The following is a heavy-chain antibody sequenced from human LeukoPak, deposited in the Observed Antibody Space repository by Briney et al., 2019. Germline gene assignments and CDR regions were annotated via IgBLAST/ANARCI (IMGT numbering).Heavy chain of an antibody. D-gene: IGHD3-10*01. CDR3: ARAKGYYGSGIPYFDY. Sequence: SETLSLTCSVSGGSTTTGDYSWNWIRQPPGQGLEWIGYFYHGGTTYYNPSLKGRVTISVDRSKNQFSLRLSSVTAADTAVYYCARAKGYYGSGIPYFDYWGQGTLVTVSS. J-gene: IGHJ4*02. V-gene: IGHV4-30-2*01. CDR1: GGSTTTGDYS. CDR2: FYHGGTT.